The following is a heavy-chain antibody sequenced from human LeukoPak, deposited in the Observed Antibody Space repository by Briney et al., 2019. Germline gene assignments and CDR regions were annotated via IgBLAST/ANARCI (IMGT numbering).Heavy chain of an antibody. CDR1: GLSFGDYW. CDR2: IEQDGSER. V-gene: IGHV3-7*01. D-gene: IGHD2-15*01. CDR3: AGGRGWFIAR. J-gene: IGHJ4*02. Sequence: GGSLRLSCAASGLSFGDYWMNWVRLPPGKGLEWVANIEQDGSERNYMDSVKGRFTISRDNAKNSLYLQMNSLRDEDTAIYYCAGGRGWFIARWGQGTLVTVSS.